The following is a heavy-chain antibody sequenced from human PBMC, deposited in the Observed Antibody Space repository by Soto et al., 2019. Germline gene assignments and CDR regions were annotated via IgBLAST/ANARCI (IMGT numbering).Heavy chain of an antibody. CDR3: ARDPIGGGAPYYLDS. CDR2: INPNSGGT. V-gene: IGHV1-2*02. D-gene: IGHD3-16*01. CDR1: GYTFTGDW. Sequence: QVQLVQSGAEVKKPGASMKVSCKASGYTFTGDWLHWVRQAPGQGLEWMGWINPNSGGTNYAQKFQCRVTMTRDTSMSTAYMERSSLRSHDTAVYYCARDPIGGGAPYYLDSWGQGTLVTVSS. J-gene: IGHJ4*02.